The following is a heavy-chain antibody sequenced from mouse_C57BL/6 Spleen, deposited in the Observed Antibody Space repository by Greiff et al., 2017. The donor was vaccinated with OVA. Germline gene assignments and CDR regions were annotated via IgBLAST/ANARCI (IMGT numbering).Heavy chain of an antibody. J-gene: IGHJ4*01. CDR1: GYTFTDHT. CDR3: ASYYGSRYYAMDY. D-gene: IGHD1-1*01. CDR2: IYPRDGST. V-gene: IGHV1-78*01. Sequence: QVQLQQSDAELVKPGASVKISCKVSGYTFTDHTIHWMKQRPEQGLEWIGYIYPRDGSTKYNEKFKGKATLTADKSSSTAYMQLNSQTSEDSAVYCCASYYGSRYYAMDYWGQGTSVTVSS.